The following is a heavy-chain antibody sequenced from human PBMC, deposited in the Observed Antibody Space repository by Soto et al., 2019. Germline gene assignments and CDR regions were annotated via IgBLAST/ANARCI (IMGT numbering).Heavy chain of an antibody. CDR1: GVSFSSYA. CDR3: ARAPYSSSSFVFDY. Sequence: GVSVEVSWKASGVSFSSYAMSWVRQALGQGLGWMGIVHPSGGNTNYAQKFQGRVTMTWDTSTTTVYMELSSLRSDDTAVYYCARAPYSSSSFVFDYWGQGTPVTVSS. CDR2: VHPSGGNT. V-gene: IGHV1-46*01. D-gene: IGHD6-6*01. J-gene: IGHJ4*02.